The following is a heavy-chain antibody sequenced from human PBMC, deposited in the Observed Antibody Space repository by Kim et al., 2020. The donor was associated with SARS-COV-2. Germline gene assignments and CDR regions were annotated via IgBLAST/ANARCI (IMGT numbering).Heavy chain of an antibody. D-gene: IGHD2-15*01. Sequence: GGSLRLSCAASGFTFSSYGMHWVRQAPGKGLEWVAVISYDGSNKYYADSVKGRFTISRDNSKNTLYLQMNSLRAEDTAVYYCARAPIRRLFEDVGWWYDWFDPWGQGTLVTVSS. CDR3: ARAPIRRLFEDVGWWYDWFDP. J-gene: IGHJ5*02. V-gene: IGHV3-33*05. CDR1: GFTFSSYG. CDR2: ISYDGSNK.